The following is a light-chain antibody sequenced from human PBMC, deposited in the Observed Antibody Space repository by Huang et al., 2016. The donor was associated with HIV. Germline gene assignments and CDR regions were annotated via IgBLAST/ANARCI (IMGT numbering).Light chain of an antibody. CDR3: QHYGSSPFT. CDR1: QSVSSSY. CDR2: GAS. J-gene: IGKJ3*01. V-gene: IGKV3-20*01. Sequence: DIVLTQSPGTLSLSPGERATLSCRASQSVSSSYLGWYQQKPGQAPRRLIYGASSRASGIPDRFSGSGSGTDVTLTISRLEPEDFAVYYCQHYGSSPFTFGPGTKVDIK.